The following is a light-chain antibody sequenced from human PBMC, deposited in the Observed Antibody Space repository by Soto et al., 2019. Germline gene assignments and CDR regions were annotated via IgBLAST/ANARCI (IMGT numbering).Light chain of an antibody. CDR2: GAS. J-gene: IGKJ5*01. CDR3: QQYNNWPPSII. CDR1: EGVSSN. Sequence: VMTQSPATLSVSLGERATLSCRAREGVSSNLAWYQQRPGQAPRLLIYGASTRATDTPVRFRGSGSGTEFTLTISSLQSEDFAVYYCQQYNNWPPSIIFGQGTRLENK. V-gene: IGKV3-15*01.